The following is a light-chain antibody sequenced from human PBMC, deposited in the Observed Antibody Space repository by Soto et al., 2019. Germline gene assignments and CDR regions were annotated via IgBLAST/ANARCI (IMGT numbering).Light chain of an antibody. Sequence: EIVLTQSPATLSLSPGERATLSCRASQSVTSSYLAWYQQKPGQAPRLLIFGASIRDTGIPDSFSGSGSGTDFTLTISRLEPEDFAVYYCQQYGSSPGTFGQGTKVDIK. V-gene: IGKV3-20*01. CDR3: QQYGSSPGT. CDR1: QSVTSSY. J-gene: IGKJ1*01. CDR2: GAS.